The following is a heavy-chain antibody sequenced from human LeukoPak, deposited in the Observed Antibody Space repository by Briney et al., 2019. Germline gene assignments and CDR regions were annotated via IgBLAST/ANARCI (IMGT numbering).Heavy chain of an antibody. Sequence: GGSLRLSFAASVFTVSSNFMTCVRQAPGKGLEWVSVIYSGGSTYYADSVKDRFTISRDNSKNMLYLQMNSLRAEDTPVYCCARGGDSLHHWSQGTLVTVSS. CDR2: IYSGGST. V-gene: IGHV3-66*01. CDR3: ARGGDSLHH. CDR1: VFTVSSNF. D-gene: IGHD3-10*01. J-gene: IGHJ4*02.